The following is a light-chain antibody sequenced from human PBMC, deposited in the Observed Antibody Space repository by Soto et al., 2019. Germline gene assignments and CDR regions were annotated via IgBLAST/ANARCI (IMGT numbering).Light chain of an antibody. V-gene: IGKV3-20*01. CDR1: QSISSF. CDR2: RAS. J-gene: IGKJ5*01. CDR3: QQYGSSRIT. Sequence: EIVLTQSPATLSLSPGERSTLSCRARQSISSFLAWYEQKTGQAPRLLIYRASNRATGIPARFSGSGSGTDFTLTISSLEPEDFAVYYCQQYGSSRITFGQGTRLEIK.